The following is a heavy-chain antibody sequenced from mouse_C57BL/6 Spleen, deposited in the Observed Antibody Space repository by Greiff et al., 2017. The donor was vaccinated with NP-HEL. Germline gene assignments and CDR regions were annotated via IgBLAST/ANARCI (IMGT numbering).Heavy chain of an antibody. V-gene: IGHV5-17*01. CDR1: GFTFSDYG. CDR3: ARQDNYYGSSYVDY. CDR2: ISSGSSTI. J-gene: IGHJ2*01. Sequence: EVQVVESGGGLVKPGGSLKLSCAASGFTFSDYGMHWVRQAPEKGLEWVAYISSGSSTIYYADTVKGRFTISRDNAKNTLFLQMTSLRSEDTAMYYCARQDNYYGSSYVDYWGQGTTLTVSS. D-gene: IGHD1-1*01.